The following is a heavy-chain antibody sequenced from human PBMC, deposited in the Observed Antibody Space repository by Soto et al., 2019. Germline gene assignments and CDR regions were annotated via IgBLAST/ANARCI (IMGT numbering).Heavy chain of an antibody. D-gene: IGHD3-10*01. CDR3: ARLWGWFGDF. J-gene: IGHJ4*02. V-gene: IGHV4-59*08. CDR2: IYYSGST. CDR1: GGSISSYY. Sequence: SETLSLTCTVSGGSISSYYWSWIRQPPGKGLEWIGYIYYSGSTNYNPSLKSRVTISVDTSKNQFSLKLSSVTAADTAVYYCARLWGWFGDFWGQGTLVTVSS.